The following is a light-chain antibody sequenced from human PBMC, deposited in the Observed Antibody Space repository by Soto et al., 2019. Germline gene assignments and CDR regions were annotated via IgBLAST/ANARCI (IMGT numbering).Light chain of an antibody. Sequence: QSVLTQSPSASASLGASVKLTCTLSSGHSSYAIAWHQQQPEKGPRYLMKLNSDGSHSKGDGIPDLFSGSSSGAERYLTISSLQSEVEADYYCQTWGTGIQVFGTGTKVTVL. J-gene: IGLJ1*01. CDR3: QTWGTGIQV. CDR1: SGHSSYA. CDR2: LNSDGSH. V-gene: IGLV4-69*01.